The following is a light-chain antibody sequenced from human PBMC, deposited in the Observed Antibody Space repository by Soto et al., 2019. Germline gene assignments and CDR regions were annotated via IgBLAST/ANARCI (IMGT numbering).Light chain of an antibody. J-gene: IGKJ1*01. CDR3: QQYDISPWT. V-gene: IGKV3-20*01. CDR1: QSLSSNF. CDR2: DSS. Sequence: EIVLTQSPATLSLSPGEIATLSFSASQSLSSNFLAWYQQKPGQPPRLLIHDSSTRATGFPDRFSGSGSGTDFTLTIIRLEPEDFAVYYCQQYDISPWTFGQGTKVDIK.